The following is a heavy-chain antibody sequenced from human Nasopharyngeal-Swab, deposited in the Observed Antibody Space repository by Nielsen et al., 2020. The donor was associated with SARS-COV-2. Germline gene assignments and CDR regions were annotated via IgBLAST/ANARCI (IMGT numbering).Heavy chain of an antibody. V-gene: IGHV4-31*03. Sequence: SETLSLTCTVSGGSISSSSYYWGWIRQPPGKGLEWIGYIYYSGSTYYNPSLKSRVTISVDTSKNQFSLKLSSVTAADTAVYYCARDGYSYGYYFDYWGQGTLVTVSS. CDR2: IYYSGST. D-gene: IGHD5-18*01. J-gene: IGHJ4*02. CDR1: GGSISSSSYY. CDR3: ARDGYSYGYYFDY.